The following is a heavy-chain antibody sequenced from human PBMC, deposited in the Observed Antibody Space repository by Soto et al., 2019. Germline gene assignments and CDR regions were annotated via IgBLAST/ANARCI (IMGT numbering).Heavy chain of an antibody. Sequence: EVQLLESGGGLVQPGGSLRLSCAASGFTFSSYAMSWVRQAPGKGLEWVSAISGSGGSTYYADSVKGRFTISRDNSKNPRYLQMNSLRAEDTAVYYCARRGEYSSSWNFDYWGQGTLVTVSS. J-gene: IGHJ4*02. D-gene: IGHD6-13*01. CDR2: ISGSGGST. V-gene: IGHV3-23*01. CDR1: GFTFSSYA. CDR3: ARRGEYSSSWNFDY.